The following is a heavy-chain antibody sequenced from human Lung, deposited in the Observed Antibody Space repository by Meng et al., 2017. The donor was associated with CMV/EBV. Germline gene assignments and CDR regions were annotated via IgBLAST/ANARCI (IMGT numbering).Heavy chain of an antibody. V-gene: IGHV3-33*06. CDR1: GISFNRYG. CDR2: VWYDGSNA. J-gene: IGHJ3*02. D-gene: IGHD2-8*02. CDR3: AKGPYCTATSCHGGTAFDI. Sequence: GGSLRLSCAASGISFNRYGMHWVRQVAGKGLEWVAGVWYDGSNADYTQSLKGRFIISRDNSKNTLYLEMSSLGVDDTGVYYCAKGPYCTATSCHGGTAFDIWGQGTRVTVSS.